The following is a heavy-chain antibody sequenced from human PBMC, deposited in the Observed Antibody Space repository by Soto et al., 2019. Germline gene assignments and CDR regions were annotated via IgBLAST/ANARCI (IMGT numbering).Heavy chain of an antibody. J-gene: IGHJ5*02. D-gene: IGHD3-22*01. V-gene: IGHV3-30*18. Sequence: PVILSCAPSGFTCSNYGIHLVRQAPGKGMEWVAVISYDGSNKYYADYVKGRFTISRDNSKNTLYLQMNSLRAEDTAVYYCAKDGSGYYNWFDPWGQGTLVTVSS. CDR3: AKDGSGYYNWFDP. CDR1: GFTCSNYG. CDR2: ISYDGSNK.